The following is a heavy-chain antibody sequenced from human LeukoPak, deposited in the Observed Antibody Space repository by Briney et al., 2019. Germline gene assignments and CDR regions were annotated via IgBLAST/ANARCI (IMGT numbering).Heavy chain of an antibody. D-gene: IGHD3-16*01. CDR3: AREGLGELTLDY. V-gene: IGHV1-18*01. J-gene: IGHJ4*02. CDR1: GYTFSSYG. CDR2: ISTYNGDT. Sequence: GGSLILSWAASGYTFSSYGISWVRQAPGQGLEWMGWISTYNGDTNYAQKLQGRVTMTTDTSTNTAYMELRSLRSDDTAVYYCAREGLGELTLDYWGQGTLVTVSS.